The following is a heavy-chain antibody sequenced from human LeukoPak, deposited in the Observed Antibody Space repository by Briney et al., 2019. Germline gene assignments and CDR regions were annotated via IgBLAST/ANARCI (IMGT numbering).Heavy chain of an antibody. CDR1: GDSISSYY. CDR3: ARGSWGGLNI. CDR2: IYYSAST. V-gene: IGHV4-59*08. J-gene: IGHJ3*02. D-gene: IGHD1-26*01. Sequence: SETLSLTCTVSGDSISSYYWTWIRQPPGKGLEWIGYIYYSASTNYNPSLKSRVTISADTSKNQFSLKLSSVTAADTAVYYCARGSWGGLNIWGQGTKVTVSS.